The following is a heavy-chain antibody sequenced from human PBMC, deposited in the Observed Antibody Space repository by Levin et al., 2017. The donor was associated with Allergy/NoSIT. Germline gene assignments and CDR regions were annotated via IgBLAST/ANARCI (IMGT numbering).Heavy chain of an antibody. V-gene: IGHV3-33*01. Sequence: GESPKISCAASGFTFRIYGMHWVRQAPGKGLTWVAFIWNDGTNKYYADSVEGRFTISRDNSRNTVPLQMNSLGAEDAGVYYCARAGYNDYRVPYYAMDLWGQGATVTVTS. CDR3: ARAGYNDYRVPYYAMDL. D-gene: IGHD1-1*01. CDR2: IWNDGTNK. CDR1: GFTFRIYG. J-gene: IGHJ6*02.